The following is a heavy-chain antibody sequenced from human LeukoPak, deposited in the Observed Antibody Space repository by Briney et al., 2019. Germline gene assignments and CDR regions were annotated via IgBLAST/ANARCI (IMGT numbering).Heavy chain of an antibody. D-gene: IGHD3-22*01. V-gene: IGHV4-61*02. J-gene: IGHJ5*02. CDR2: IYTSGST. Sequence: SETLSLTCTVSGGSISSGSYYWSWIRQPAGKGLEWIGRIYTSGSTNYNPSLKSRVTISVDTSKNQFSLKLSSVTAADTAVYYCASEWITMIVFDPWGQGTLVTVSS. CDR1: GGSISSGSYY. CDR3: ASEWITMIVFDP.